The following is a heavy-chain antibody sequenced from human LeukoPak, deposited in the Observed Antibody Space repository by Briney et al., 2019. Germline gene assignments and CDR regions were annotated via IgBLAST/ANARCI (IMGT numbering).Heavy chain of an antibody. CDR1: GFTFSTYA. V-gene: IGHV3-69-1*02. CDR3: AELGITMIGGV. CDR2: VSGGFTI. D-gene: IGHD3-10*02. J-gene: IGHJ6*04. Sequence: GGSLRLSCATSGFTFSTYAMTWVRQAPGKGLEWVSVVSGGFTIYYADSVKGRFTISRDNAKNSLYLQMNSMRAEDTAVYYCAELGITMIGGVWGKGTTVTISS.